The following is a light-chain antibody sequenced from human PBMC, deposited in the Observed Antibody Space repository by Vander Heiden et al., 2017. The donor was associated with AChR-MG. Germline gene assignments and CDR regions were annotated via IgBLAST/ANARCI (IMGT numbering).Light chain of an antibody. CDR3: QAWDSSTALV. CDR1: KLGDKY. V-gene: IGLV3-1*01. J-gene: IGLJ2*01. CDR2: QDS. Sequence: SYELTQPPSVSVSPGQTASITCSGDKLGDKYACWYQQKPGKSPVLVIYQDSKRPSGIPARFSGSNSGNTATLTISGTQAMDEADYYCQAWDSSTALVFGGGTKLTVL.